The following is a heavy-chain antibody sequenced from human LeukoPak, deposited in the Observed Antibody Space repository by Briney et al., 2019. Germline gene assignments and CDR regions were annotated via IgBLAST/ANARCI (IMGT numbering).Heavy chain of an antibody. CDR1: GGSISSTTYY. CDR3: ARDSGNSWFGMAFDI. D-gene: IGHD6-13*01. Sequence: NSSETLSLTCTVSGGSISSTTYYWGWIRQAPGKGLEWIGSIYYSGSTYYNPSLKSRVTMSLDTSKKQFSLKLSSVTAADTAVYYCARDSGNSWFGMAFDIWGQGTMVTVSS. CDR2: IYYSGST. J-gene: IGHJ3*02. V-gene: IGHV4-39*07.